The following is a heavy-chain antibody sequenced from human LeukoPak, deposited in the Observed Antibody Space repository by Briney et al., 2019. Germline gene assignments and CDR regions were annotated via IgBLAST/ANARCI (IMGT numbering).Heavy chain of an antibody. CDR3: ASQTTRRLPIAVADYFDY. CDR1: GFTFSSYS. J-gene: IGHJ4*01. D-gene: IGHD6-19*01. Sequence: GGSLRLACGVSGFTFSSYSMNWVRQAPGKGLEWVSFISTSSSYIYYADSVKGRFTISRDNARNSLYLQMNSLRPEDTAVYYCASQTTRRLPIAVADYFDYWGQEPWSPSPQ. V-gene: IGHV3-21*01. CDR2: ISTSSSYI.